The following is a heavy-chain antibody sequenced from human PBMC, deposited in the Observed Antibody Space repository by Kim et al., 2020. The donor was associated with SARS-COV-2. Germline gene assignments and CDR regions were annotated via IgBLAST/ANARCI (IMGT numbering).Heavy chain of an antibody. V-gene: IGHV3-66*02. J-gene: IGHJ6*02. D-gene: IGHD6-19*01. Sequence: GGSLRLSCAASGFTVSSNYMSWVRQAPGKGLEWVSVIYSGGSTYYADSVKGRFTISRDNSKNTLYLQMNSLRAEDTAVYYCARDRGSGWYSYYGMDVWGQGTTVTVSS. CDR3: ARDRGSGWYSYYGMDV. CDR1: GFTVSSNY. CDR2: IYSGGST.